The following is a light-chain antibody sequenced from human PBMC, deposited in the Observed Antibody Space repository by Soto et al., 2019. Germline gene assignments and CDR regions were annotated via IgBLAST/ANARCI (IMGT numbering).Light chain of an antibody. CDR3: QQRSNWPAT. CDR1: QSVNIY. CDR2: DAS. Sequence: EIVLTPSPATLSLSPGGRATLSCRASQSVNIYLAWYQQKPGQAPRLLIYDASNRATGIPARFSGSGSGTDFTLTISSLEPEDFAVYYCQQRSNWPATFGQGTRLEI. J-gene: IGKJ5*01. V-gene: IGKV3-11*01.